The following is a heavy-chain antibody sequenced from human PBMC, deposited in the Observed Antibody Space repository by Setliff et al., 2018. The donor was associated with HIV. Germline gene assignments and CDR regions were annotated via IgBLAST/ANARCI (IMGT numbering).Heavy chain of an antibody. J-gene: IGHJ4*02. CDR3: ARGSHRVEYYDSSGYPAY. CDR1: GDTFTTYS. D-gene: IGHD3-22*01. Sequence: GASVKVSCKASGDTFTTYSIHWVRQAPGQRPEWMGWISVYNGKIDYAQKFQGRVTMTTETSTSTAHMELRSLRSDDTAVYYCARGSHRVEYYDSSGYPAYWGQGTLVTVSS. V-gene: IGHV1-18*01. CDR2: ISVYNGKI.